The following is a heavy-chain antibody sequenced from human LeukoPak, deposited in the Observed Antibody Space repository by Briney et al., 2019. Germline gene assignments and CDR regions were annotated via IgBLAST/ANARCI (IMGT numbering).Heavy chain of an antibody. CDR2: INHSGST. V-gene: IGHV4-34*01. CDR3: ARENWELLQAESPTRCLDY. CDR1: GGSFSNYY. Sequence: PSETLSLTCAVYGGSFSNYYWSWIRQPPGKGLEWIGEINHSGSTNYNPSLKSRVTISVDTSKKQFSLKLNSVTAADTAVYYCARENWELLQAESPTRCLDYWGQGTLVTVSS. J-gene: IGHJ4*02. D-gene: IGHD1-26*01.